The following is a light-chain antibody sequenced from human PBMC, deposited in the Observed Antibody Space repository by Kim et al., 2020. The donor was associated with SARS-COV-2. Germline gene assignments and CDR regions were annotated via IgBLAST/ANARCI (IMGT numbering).Light chain of an antibody. CDR3: QQYGTPPYT. J-gene: IGKJ2*01. CDR2: GAS. CDR1: QSVSKNF. V-gene: IGKV3-20*01. Sequence: LSPGDRATLSCRASQSVSKNFLAWYRQRPGQPPSLLIYGASTRATGIPDRISGSGSGTDFTLTITRLEPEDFAVYYCQQYGTPPYTFGQGTKLEI.